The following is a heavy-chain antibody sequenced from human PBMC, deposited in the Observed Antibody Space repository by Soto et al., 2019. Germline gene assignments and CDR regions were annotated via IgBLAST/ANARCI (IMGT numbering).Heavy chain of an antibody. J-gene: IGHJ4*02. D-gene: IGHD6-13*01. Sequence: EVQLVESGGGLVQPGGSLRLSCAASGFTFSSYWMHWVRQAPGKGLVWVSRINGDGSSVNYADSARGRFTISRDNAKNTLYLQMNTLRAEDTAVYYCARRLAEVGTFDFWGQGTLVTVSS. V-gene: IGHV3-74*01. CDR2: INGDGSSV. CDR1: GFTFSSYW. CDR3: ARRLAEVGTFDF.